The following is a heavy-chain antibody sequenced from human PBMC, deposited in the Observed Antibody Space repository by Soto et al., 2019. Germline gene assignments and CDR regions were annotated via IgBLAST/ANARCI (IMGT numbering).Heavy chain of an antibody. V-gene: IGHV3-49*03. CDR2: IRSKVYGGTT. D-gene: IGHD3-3*01. CDR3: TSTIFGVVIPGGYYYGMDV. J-gene: IGHJ6*02. Sequence: GGSLRLSCTASGFTFGDYAMSWFRQAPGKGLEWVGFIRSKVYGGTTEYAASVKGRFTISRDDSISIAYLQMNSLKTEDTAVYYCTSTIFGVVIPGGYYYGMDVWGQWTTVTVSS. CDR1: GFTFGDYA.